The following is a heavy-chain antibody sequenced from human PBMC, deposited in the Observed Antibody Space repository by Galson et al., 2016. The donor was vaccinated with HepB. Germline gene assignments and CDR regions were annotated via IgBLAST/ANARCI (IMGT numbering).Heavy chain of an antibody. CDR2: INPKSGGA. CDR3: ARDFHGPNSWWGSYFDL. CDR1: GYTFTDYY. V-gene: IGHV1-2*04. D-gene: IGHD2-15*01. J-gene: IGHJ2*01. Sequence: SVKVSCKASGYTFTDYYIHWLRQAPGQGLEWMGWINPKSGGANSAQQFQGWVTMTRDTSISTAYMELSRLKSDDTAMYYCARDFHGPNSWWGSYFDLWGRGTLVTVSS.